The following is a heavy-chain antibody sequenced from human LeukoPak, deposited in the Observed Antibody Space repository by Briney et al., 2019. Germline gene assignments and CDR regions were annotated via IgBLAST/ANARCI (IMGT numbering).Heavy chain of an antibody. CDR3: ARATREYSSSLNYYYYMDV. CDR1: GYTFTGYY. D-gene: IGHD6-6*01. Sequence: GASVKVSCKASGYTFTGYYMHWVRQAPGQGLEWMGRIIPIFGTANYAQEFQGRVTLTTDESTSTAYMELSSLRSEDTAVYYCARATREYSSSLNYYYYMDVWGKGTTVTVSS. J-gene: IGHJ6*03. CDR2: IIPIFGTA. V-gene: IGHV1-69*05.